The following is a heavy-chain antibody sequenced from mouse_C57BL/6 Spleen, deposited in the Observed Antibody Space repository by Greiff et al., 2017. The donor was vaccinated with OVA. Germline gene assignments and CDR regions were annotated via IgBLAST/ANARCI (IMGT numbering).Heavy chain of an antibody. Sequence: EVKVVESGGGLVKPGGSLKLSCAASGFTFSSYAMSWVRQTPEKRLEWVATISDGGSYTYYPDNVKGRFTISRDNAKNNLYLQMSHLKSEDTAMYYCARDYGSSYLYYFDYWGQGTTLTVSS. D-gene: IGHD1-1*01. J-gene: IGHJ2*01. CDR1: GFTFSSYA. CDR3: ARDYGSSYLYYFDY. V-gene: IGHV5-4*01. CDR2: ISDGGSYT.